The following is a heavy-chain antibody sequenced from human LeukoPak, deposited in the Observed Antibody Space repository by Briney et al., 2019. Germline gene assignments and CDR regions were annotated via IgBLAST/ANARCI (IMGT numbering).Heavy chain of an antibody. V-gene: IGHV3-48*04. Sequence: GGSLRLSCAASGFTFSSYSMNWVRQAPGKGLEWVSYISSSSSTIYYADSVKGRFTISRDNAKNSLYLQMNSLRAEDTAVYYCASMWISWLHLRDGFSLGGQGTLVTVSS. CDR1: GFTFSSYS. J-gene: IGHJ4*02. CDR2: ISSSSSTI. CDR3: ASMWISWLHLRDGFSL. D-gene: IGHD5-12*01.